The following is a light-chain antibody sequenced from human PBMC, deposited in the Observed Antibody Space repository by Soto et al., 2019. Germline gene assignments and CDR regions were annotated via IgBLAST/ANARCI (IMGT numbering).Light chain of an antibody. V-gene: IGKV1-27*01. CDR3: QKYNSAPL. CDR2: AAS. J-gene: IGKJ2*01. Sequence: DXXMTQSPSSLSASVGDRVTITCRASQGISNYLAWYQQKPGKVPKLLIYAASTLQSGVPSRFSGSGSGTDFTLTISSLQPEDVATYYCQKYNSAPLFGQGTKLEIK. CDR1: QGISNY.